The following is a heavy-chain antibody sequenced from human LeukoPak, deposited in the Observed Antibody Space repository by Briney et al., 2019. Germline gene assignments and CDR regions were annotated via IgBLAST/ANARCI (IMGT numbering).Heavy chain of an antibody. CDR1: GFTFSSYA. CDR3: AKRESGQGYGMDV. J-gene: IGHJ6*01. D-gene: IGHD5-24*01. Sequence: PGGSLRLSCAASGFTFSSYAMSWVRQAPGKGLEWVSAIGGSSTFYADSVKGRFTISRDNSKSTLYLQMNSLRAEDTAIYYCAKRESGQGYGMDVWGQGTTDSVS. V-gene: IGHV3-23*01. CDR2: IGGSST.